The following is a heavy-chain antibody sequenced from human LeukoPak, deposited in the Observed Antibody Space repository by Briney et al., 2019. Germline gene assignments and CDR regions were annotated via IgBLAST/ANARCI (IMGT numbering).Heavy chain of an antibody. D-gene: IGHD3-10*01. V-gene: IGHV3-30*18. Sequence: GGSLRLSCAASGFTFSSYGMHWVRQAPGKGLEWVAVISYDGSNKYYADSVKGRFTISRDNSKNTLHLQMNSLRAEDTAVYYCAKDRYYGSGSYSYGMDVWGKGTTVTVSS. CDR3: AKDRYYGSGSYSYGMDV. CDR1: GFTFSSYG. J-gene: IGHJ6*04. CDR2: ISYDGSNK.